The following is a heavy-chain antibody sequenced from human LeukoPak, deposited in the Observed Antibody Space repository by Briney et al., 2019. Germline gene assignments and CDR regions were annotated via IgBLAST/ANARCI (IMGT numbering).Heavy chain of an antibody. Sequence: SQTLSLTSAISGDSVSSTSATWNWIRQSPSRGLEWLGRTFYRSEWYNDYAIFVRGRIAINADTAKNQFSLQLNFVTPEDTAVYYCARAPEHYDSSGLDYWGLGTLVTVSS. J-gene: IGHJ4*02. CDR3: ARAPEHYDSSGLDY. D-gene: IGHD3-22*01. V-gene: IGHV6-1*01. CDR1: GDSVSSTSAT. CDR2: TFYRSEWYN.